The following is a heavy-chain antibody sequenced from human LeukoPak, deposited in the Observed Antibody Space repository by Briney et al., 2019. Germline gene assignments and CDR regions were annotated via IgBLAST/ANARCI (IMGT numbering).Heavy chain of an antibody. Sequence: SETLSLTCAVYGESFSGYYWSWIRQPPGKGLEWIGEINHSGSTNYNPSLKSRATISVDTSKNQFSLKLSSVTAADTAVYYCARGLISSNWGQGTLVTVSS. J-gene: IGHJ4*02. CDR3: ARGLISSN. V-gene: IGHV4-34*01. CDR2: INHSGST. D-gene: IGHD6-13*01. CDR1: GESFSGYY.